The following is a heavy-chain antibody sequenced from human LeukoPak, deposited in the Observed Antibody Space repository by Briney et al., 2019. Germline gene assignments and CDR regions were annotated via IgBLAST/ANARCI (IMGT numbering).Heavy chain of an antibody. CDR3: ARGTGADY. CDR2: IYYSGST. J-gene: IGHJ4*02. D-gene: IGHD1-26*01. CDR1: GGSISSYY. V-gene: IGHV4-59*01. Sequence: SETLSLTCTVSGGSISSYYWSWIRQPPGKGLEWIGYIYYSGSTSYNPSLKSRVTISVDTSKNQFSLKLSSVTAADTAVYYCARGTGADYWGQGTLVTVSS.